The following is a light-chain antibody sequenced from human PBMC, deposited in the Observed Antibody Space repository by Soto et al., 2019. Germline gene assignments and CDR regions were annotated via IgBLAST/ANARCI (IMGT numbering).Light chain of an antibody. Sequence: QSVLTHPASVSGSPGQSITISCTGTSSDVGGYNYVSWYQQHPGKAPKLIIYEVSNRPSGASNRFSGSKSGNTASLTISGLQAEDEADYYCSSYTSSSTYVFGTGTKLTVL. V-gene: IGLV2-14*01. CDR1: SSDVGGYNY. CDR2: EVS. J-gene: IGLJ1*01. CDR3: SSYTSSSTYV.